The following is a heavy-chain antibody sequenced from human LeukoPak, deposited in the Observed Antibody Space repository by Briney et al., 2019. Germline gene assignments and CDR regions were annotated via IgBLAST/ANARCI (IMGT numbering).Heavy chain of an antibody. CDR2: INHSGST. V-gene: IGHV4-34*01. CDR3: ARGVIAVAGTGNWVDP. CDR1: GGSFSGYY. Sequence: PSETLSLTCAVYGGSFSGYYWSWIRQPPGKGLEWIGEINHSGSTNYNPSLKSRVTISVDTSKNQFSLKLSSVTAADTAVYYCARGVIAVAGTGNWVDPWGQGTLVTVSS. J-gene: IGHJ5*02. D-gene: IGHD6-19*01.